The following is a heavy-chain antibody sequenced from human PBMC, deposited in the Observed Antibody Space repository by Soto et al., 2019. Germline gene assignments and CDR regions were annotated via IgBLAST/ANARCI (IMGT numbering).Heavy chain of an antibody. J-gene: IGHJ4*02. V-gene: IGHV2-5*02. CDR3: AHKGYGDYLLDY. CDR2: IYWDDTK. D-gene: IGHD4-17*01. Sequence: QITLKESGPTLVKPTQTLTLTCTFSGFSLSTSGVGVGWIRQPPGKALEWLAVIYWDDTKHYNPSLKSRLSITKDTSKNQVVLTMTNMDPVDTATYYCAHKGYGDYLLDYWGQGTLVTVSS. CDR1: GFSLSTSGVG.